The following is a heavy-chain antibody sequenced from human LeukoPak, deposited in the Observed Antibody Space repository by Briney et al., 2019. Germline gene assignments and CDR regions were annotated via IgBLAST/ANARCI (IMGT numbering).Heavy chain of an antibody. CDR3: ARNYHGSGSTAFDI. J-gene: IGHJ3*02. CDR1: GINLDDYG. Sequence: GSLRLSCAASGINLDDYGISWVRQASGKGLEWVSGINGNGGSTGYGDSMKGRFTISRDNAKNSLYLQMNSLRVEDTALYHCARNYHGSGSTAFDIWGQGTMVTVSS. V-gene: IGHV3-20*01. CDR2: INGNGGST. D-gene: IGHD3-10*01.